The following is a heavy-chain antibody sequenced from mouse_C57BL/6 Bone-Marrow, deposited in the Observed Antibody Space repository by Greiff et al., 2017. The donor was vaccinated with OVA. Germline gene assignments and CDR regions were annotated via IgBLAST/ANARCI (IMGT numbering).Heavy chain of an antibody. CDR1: GFNIKDYY. CDR2: IDPEDGDT. Sequence: VQLQQSGAELVRPGASVKLSCTASGFNIKDYYMHWVKQRPEQGLEWIGRIDPEDGDTEYAPKFQGKATMTADTSSNTAYLQLSSLTSEDTAVDYCTTRLYDYNHFDYWGQGTTLTVSS. V-gene: IGHV14-1*01. D-gene: IGHD2-4*01. J-gene: IGHJ2*01. CDR3: TTRLYDYNHFDY.